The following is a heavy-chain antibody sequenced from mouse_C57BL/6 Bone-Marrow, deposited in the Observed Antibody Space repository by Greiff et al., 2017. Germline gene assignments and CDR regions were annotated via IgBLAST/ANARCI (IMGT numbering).Heavy chain of an antibody. D-gene: IGHD2-4*01. Sequence: EVNLVESGGGLVQPKGSLKLSCAASGFSFNTYAMNWVRQAPGKGLEWVARISSKSNNYATYYADSVKDRFTISRDDSESMLYLQMNNLKTEDTAVYYCVRRYDYDRGWFAYWGQGTLVTVSA. CDR3: VRRYDYDRGWFAY. J-gene: IGHJ3*01. CDR2: ISSKSNNYAT. CDR1: GFSFNTYA. V-gene: IGHV10-1*01.